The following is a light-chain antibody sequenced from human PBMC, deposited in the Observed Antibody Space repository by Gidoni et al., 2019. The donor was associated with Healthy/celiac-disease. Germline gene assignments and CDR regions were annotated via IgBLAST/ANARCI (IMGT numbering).Light chain of an antibody. CDR1: QDIRNY. CDR2: DAS. V-gene: IGKV1-33*01. CDR3: QQDDNLPIT. J-gene: IGKJ5*01. Sequence: DIQMTQSPSSLSASVGDRVTITCQASQDIRNYLNWYQQKPGKAPKLLIYDASNLETGVPSMFSGSGSGTDVTFTISRLQPEDIATYYCQQDDNLPITFGQGTRLEIK.